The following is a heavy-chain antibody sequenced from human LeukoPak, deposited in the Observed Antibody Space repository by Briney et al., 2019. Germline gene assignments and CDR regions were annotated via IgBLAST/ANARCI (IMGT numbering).Heavy chain of an antibody. CDR1: GFTFGDYA. CDR2: IRSKAYGGTT. D-gene: IGHD3-3*01. CDR3: TRSDFWSGYYSDY. V-gene: IGHV3-49*04. Sequence: GGSLRLSCTASGFTFGDYAMSWARQAPGKGLEWVGFIRSKAYGGTTEYAASVKGRFTISRDDSKSIAYLQVNSLKTEDTAVYYCTRSDFWSGYYSDYWGQGTLVTVSS. J-gene: IGHJ4*02.